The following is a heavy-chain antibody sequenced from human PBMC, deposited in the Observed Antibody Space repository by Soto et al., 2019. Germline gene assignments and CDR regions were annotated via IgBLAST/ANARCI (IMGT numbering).Heavy chain of an antibody. D-gene: IGHD3-16*01. CDR1: GASRSDYY. CDR3: ARSGHTFVGVI. CDR2: LHYSGYA. V-gene: IGHV4-59*01. Sequence: QVKLQESGPGLVKPSETLSLTCTVSGASRSDYYGSWIRQSPGKGLEHIGYLHYSGYANYNPSLKSRVTISMDTSRNQFSLRLSSVTAADTAIYYCARSGHTFVGVIWGQGILVTVSS. J-gene: IGHJ4*02.